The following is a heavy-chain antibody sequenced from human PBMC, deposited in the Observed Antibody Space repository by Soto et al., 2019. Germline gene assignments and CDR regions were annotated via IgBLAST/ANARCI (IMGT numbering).Heavy chain of an antibody. CDR1: GYTFTSYG. Sequence: GASVKVSCKASGYTFTSYGISWVRQAPGQGLEWMGWISAYNGNTNYAQKLQGRATMTTDTSTSTAYMELRSLRSDDTAVYYCARDIGEGGWDVWSGPRDALDIWGQGTMVTVSS. CDR2: ISAYNGNT. V-gene: IGHV1-18*01. J-gene: IGHJ3*02. CDR3: ARDIGEGGWDVWSGPRDALDI. D-gene: IGHD3-3*01.